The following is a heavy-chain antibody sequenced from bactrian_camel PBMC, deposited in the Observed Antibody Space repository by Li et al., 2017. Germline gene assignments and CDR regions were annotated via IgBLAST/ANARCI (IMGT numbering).Heavy chain of an antibody. CDR2: IYTGGGIT. Sequence: HVQLVESGGGSVRTGGSLRLSCAAYRTYCLGWFRQTPGKDREGVAAIYTGGGITKYAASVEGRFTISQDIAKNTVYLQMDSLEPEDTGMYHCAAGTPYDCYSPSWPGEGRGYWGQGTQVTVS. CDR3: AAGTPYDCYSPSWPGEGRGY. D-gene: IGHD1*01. CDR1: RTYC. J-gene: IGHJ6*01. V-gene: IGHV3S54*01.